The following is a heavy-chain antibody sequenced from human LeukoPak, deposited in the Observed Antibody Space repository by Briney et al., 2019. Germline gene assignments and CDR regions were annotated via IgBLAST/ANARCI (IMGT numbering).Heavy chain of an antibody. CDR2: IYYSGST. Sequence: PSETLSLTCTVSGGSISSYYWSWIRQSAGKGLEWIGSIYYSGSTYYNPSLKSRVTISVDTSKNQFSLKLSSVTAADTAVYYCARHRCSGGSCYPMNWFDPWGQGTLVTVSS. CDR3: ARHRCSGGSCYPMNWFDP. D-gene: IGHD2-15*01. V-gene: IGHV4-59*05. CDR1: GGSISSYY. J-gene: IGHJ5*02.